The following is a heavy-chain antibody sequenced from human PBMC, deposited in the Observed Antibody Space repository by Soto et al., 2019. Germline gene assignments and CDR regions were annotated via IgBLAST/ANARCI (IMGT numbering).Heavy chain of an antibody. Sequence: GGSLRLSCSASGFTFSSYAMHWVRQVPGKGLEYVSAISSNGGSTYYADSVKGRFTISRDNSKNTLYLQMSSLRAEDTAVYYCARDWDLLGNYAMDVWGQGTTVTVSS. CDR3: ARDWDLLGNYAMDV. CDR2: ISSNGGST. V-gene: IGHV3-64D*06. CDR1: GFTFSSYA. J-gene: IGHJ6*02. D-gene: IGHD1-26*01.